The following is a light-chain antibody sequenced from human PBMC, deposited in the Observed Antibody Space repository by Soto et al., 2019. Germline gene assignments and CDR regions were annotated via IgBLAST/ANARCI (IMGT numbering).Light chain of an antibody. Sequence: IVLTQSPGTLSCSPGERATLSCRASQSVSSSYLAWYQQKPGQAPRLLIYGASSRATGIPDRFSGSGSGKDFPLTISRLEPEDFPVYYRKQYDSSPNAFGQGTKVEI. V-gene: IGKV3-20*01. CDR1: QSVSSSY. CDR2: GAS. J-gene: IGKJ1*01. CDR3: KQYDSSPNA.